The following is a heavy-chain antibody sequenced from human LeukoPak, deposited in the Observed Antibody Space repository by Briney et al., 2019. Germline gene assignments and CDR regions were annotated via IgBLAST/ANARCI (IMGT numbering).Heavy chain of an antibody. D-gene: IGHD5-12*01. CDR3: VRDGGVSGYDLLDY. Sequence: GGSLRLSCAASGFTFSHYWMTWVRQAPGKGLEWVAQINQDGSEEYYMDSVKARFTISKDNAKNSVFLQMNSLRAEDTAVYYCVRDGGVSGYDLLDYWGQGTLVTVSS. V-gene: IGHV3-7*01. CDR1: GFTFSHYW. CDR2: INQDGSEE. J-gene: IGHJ4*02.